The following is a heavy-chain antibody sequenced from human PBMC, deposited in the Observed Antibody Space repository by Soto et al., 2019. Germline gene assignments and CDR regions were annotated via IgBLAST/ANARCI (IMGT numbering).Heavy chain of an antibody. V-gene: IGHV1-18*01. J-gene: IGHJ4*02. D-gene: IGHD2-21*01. CDR1: GYTFTSYG. CDR2: ISADNGNT. Sequence: GASVKVSCKASGYTFTSYGISWVRQAPGQGLEWMGWISADNGNTHYAQKLQGRVTMTTDTSTSTAYMELRSLGSDDPAVYYCWRDRGLVAVIAIYDYWGQGTLVTVSS. CDR3: WRDRGLVAVIAIYDY.